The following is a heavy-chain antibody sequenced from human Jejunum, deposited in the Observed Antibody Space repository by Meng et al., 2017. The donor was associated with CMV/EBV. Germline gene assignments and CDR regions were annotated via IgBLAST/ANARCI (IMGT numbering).Heavy chain of an antibody. V-gene: IGHV3-9*01. D-gene: IGHD2-2*02. CDR2: ISWNGGSI. CDR1: AFTFDDYA. J-gene: IGHJ3*02. Sequence: SAFTFDDYAMHWVRHAPGKGLGWVSSISWNGGSIGCADSVKGRFTISRDNAKNSLFLQMNSLRPEDTALYYCAKAFQLLYDAFDIWGQGTMVTVSS. CDR3: AKAFQLLYDAFDI.